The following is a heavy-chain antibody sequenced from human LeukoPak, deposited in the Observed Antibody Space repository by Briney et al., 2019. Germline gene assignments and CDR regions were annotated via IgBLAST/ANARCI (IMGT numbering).Heavy chain of an antibody. CDR3: ARDRDCSSTSCPFDY. J-gene: IGHJ4*02. V-gene: IGHV1-46*01. Sequence: ASVKVSCKASGYTFTSYYMHWVRQAPGQGLEWMGIINPSGGSTSYAQKSQGRATITADESTSTAYMELSSLRSEDTAVYYCARDRDCSSTSCPFDYWGQGTLVTVSS. CDR1: GYTFTSYY. D-gene: IGHD2-2*01. CDR2: INPSGGST.